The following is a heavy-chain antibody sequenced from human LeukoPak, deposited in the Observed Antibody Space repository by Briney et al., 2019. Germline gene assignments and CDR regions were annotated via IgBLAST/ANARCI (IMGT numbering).Heavy chain of an antibody. CDR1: GGSISSGSYY. CDR3: ARVTGYMIEDYFDY. V-gene: IGHV4-61*02. CDR2: IYTSGST. D-gene: IGHD3-22*01. Sequence: PSETLSLTCTVSGGSISSGSYYWSWMRQPAGKGLEWIGRIYTSGSTNYNPSLKSRVTISVDTSKNQFSLRLSSVTAADTAVYYCARVTGYMIEDYFDYWGQGTLVTVSS. J-gene: IGHJ4*02.